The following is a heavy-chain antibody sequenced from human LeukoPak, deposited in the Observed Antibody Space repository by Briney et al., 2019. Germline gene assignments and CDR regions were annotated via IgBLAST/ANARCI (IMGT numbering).Heavy chain of an antibody. V-gene: IGHV3-23*01. CDR1: GFTFSSYA. CDR2: ISGSGDNT. CDR3: AKWKYSNSGTDDY. D-gene: IGHD6-6*01. Sequence: GGSLRLSCAASGFTFSSYAMSWVRQVPGKGLEWVSVISGSGDNTYYADSVKGRYTISRDNSKNMLYLQMNSLRAEDTAVYYCAKWKYSNSGTDDYWGQGTLVTVSS. J-gene: IGHJ4*02.